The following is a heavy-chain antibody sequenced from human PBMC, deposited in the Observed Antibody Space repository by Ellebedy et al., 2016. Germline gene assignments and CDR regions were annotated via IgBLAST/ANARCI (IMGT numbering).Heavy chain of an antibody. D-gene: IGHD6-13*01. Sequence: GGSLRLSXAASGFTFSSYGMHWVRQAPGKGLEWVAVIWYDGSNKYYADSVKGRFTISRDNSKNTLYLQMNSLRAEDTAVYYCTTDLGYLQKYSSSSLKLLAHDYWGQGTLVTVSS. CDR2: IWYDGSNK. V-gene: IGHV3-33*01. CDR1: GFTFSSYG. CDR3: TTDLGYLQKYSSSSLKLLAHDY. J-gene: IGHJ4*02.